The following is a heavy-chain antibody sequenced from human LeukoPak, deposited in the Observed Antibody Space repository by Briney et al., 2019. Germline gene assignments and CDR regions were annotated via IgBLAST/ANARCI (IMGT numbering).Heavy chain of an antibody. J-gene: IGHJ4*02. CDR1: GFTFSNYG. D-gene: IGHD6-19*01. CDR2: ISDSGGRT. Sequence: GGTLRLSCAASGFTFSNYGMTWVRQAPGKGLEWVSAISDSGGRTFYADSVKGRFTISRDNSKNTLYLQMNSLRAEDTAVYYCAKHPIVYSSGWYVDYWGQGTLVTVSS. V-gene: IGHV3-23*01. CDR3: AKHPIVYSSGWYVDY.